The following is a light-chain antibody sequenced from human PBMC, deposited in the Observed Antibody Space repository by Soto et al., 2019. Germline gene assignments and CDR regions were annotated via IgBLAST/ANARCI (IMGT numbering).Light chain of an antibody. CDR1: TGAVTSGHW. J-gene: IGLJ2*01. Sequence: QTVVTQEPSLTVSPGGTVTLTCGSSTGAVTSGHWPHWIQQKPGQVPRTLLYDTTNKHSWTPARFAGSLLGGKAALTLSGAQPEDEADYYCLLSISNTVVFGGGTKVTVL. CDR2: DTT. V-gene: IGLV7-46*01. CDR3: LLSISNTVV.